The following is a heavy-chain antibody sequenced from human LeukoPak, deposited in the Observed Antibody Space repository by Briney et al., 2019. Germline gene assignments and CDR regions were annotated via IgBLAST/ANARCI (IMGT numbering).Heavy chain of an antibody. D-gene: IGHD3-3*01. Sequence: SETLSLTCTVSGGSITSRSYYWGWMRQPPGKGVEWIGSIYYSGTTYYNPSLESRVAISVDTSKNQFSLRLTSVTAADTAVYFCARQTGFWSGYPLYFDYWGQGSLVTLSS. V-gene: IGHV4-39*01. CDR2: IYYSGTT. CDR1: GGSITSRSYY. J-gene: IGHJ4*02. CDR3: ARQTGFWSGYPLYFDY.